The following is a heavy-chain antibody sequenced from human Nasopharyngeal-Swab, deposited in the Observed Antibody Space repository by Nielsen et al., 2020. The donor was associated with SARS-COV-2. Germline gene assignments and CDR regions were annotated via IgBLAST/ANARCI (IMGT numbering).Heavy chain of an antibody. CDR2: INSDGSST. Sequence: GESLKISCAASGFTFSTYSMNWVRQAPGKGLVWVSRINSDGSSTSYADSVKGRFTISRDNAKNTLYLQMNSLRAEDTAVYYCARGDRWLVRDWGQGTLVTVSS. CDR3: ARGDRWLVRD. J-gene: IGHJ4*02. D-gene: IGHD6-19*01. V-gene: IGHV3-74*01. CDR1: GFTFSTYS.